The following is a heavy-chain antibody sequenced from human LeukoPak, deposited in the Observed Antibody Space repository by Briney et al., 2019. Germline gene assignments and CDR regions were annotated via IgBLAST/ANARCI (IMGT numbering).Heavy chain of an antibody. Sequence: SQTLSLTCTVSGGSISSGGYCWSWIRQHPGKGLEWIGYIYYSGSTYYNPSLKSRVTISVDMSKNQFSLKLSSVTAADTAVYYCAREGSTGTTRWGQGTLVTVPS. CDR1: GGSISSGGYC. CDR3: AREGSTGTTR. J-gene: IGHJ4*02. D-gene: IGHD1-1*01. V-gene: IGHV4-31*03. CDR2: IYYSGST.